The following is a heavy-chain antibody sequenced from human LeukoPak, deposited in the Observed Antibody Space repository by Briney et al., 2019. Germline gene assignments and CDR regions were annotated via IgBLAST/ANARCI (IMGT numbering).Heavy chain of an antibody. J-gene: IGHJ4*02. D-gene: IGHD3-9*01. CDR3: ARVPPDLTGPFDY. CDR1: GGSISSSSYY. V-gene: IGHV4-39*07. Sequence: PSETLSLTCTVSGGSISSSSYYWGWIRQPPGKGLEWFGSIYYSGSTYYNPSLKSRVTISVDTSKNQFSLKLSSVTAADTAVYYCARVPPDLTGPFDYWGQGTLVTVSS. CDR2: IYYSGST.